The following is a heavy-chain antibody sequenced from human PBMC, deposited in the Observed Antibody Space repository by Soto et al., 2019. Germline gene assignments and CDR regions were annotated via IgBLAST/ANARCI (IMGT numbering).Heavy chain of an antibody. Sequence: EVQLLESGGGLVPPGRSLRLSCAVSGFSLSSYAVSWVRQAPGKGLEWVSAISGRSGNTYYADSVRGRFTISRDNSKNTLYLQMNSLRAEDTAVYYCAKDRANDGDYDYWGQGTLVTGSS. V-gene: IGHV3-23*01. J-gene: IGHJ4*02. CDR3: AKDRANDGDYDY. CDR2: ISGRSGNT. CDR1: GFSLSSYA. D-gene: IGHD4-17*01.